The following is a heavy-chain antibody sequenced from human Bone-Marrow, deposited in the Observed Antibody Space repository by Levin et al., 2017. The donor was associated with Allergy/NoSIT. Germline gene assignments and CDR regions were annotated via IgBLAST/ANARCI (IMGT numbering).Heavy chain of an antibody. CDR3: ARGLEDWDY. V-gene: IGHV4-59*01. Sequence: SETLSLTCTVSGGSISSYYWSWIRQPPGKGLEWIGYIYYSGSTNYNPSLKSRVTISVDTSKNQFSLKLSSVTAADTAVYYCARGLEDWDYWGQGTLVTVSS. J-gene: IGHJ4*02. CDR1: GGSISSYY. D-gene: IGHD6-19*01. CDR2: IYYSGST.